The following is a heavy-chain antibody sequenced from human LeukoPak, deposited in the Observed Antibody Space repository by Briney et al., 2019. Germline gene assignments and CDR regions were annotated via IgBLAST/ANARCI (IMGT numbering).Heavy chain of an antibody. J-gene: IGHJ4*02. CDR2: IRYDGTNE. CDR1: GFTFSSHG. Sequence: GGSLRLSCAASGFTFSSHGMSWVRQAPGKGLEWVTFIRYDGTNEYYADSVRGRFTISRDNSKNTLYLQMNSLRPEDTAVYYCARVEAVYYYGSASPYSPYWGQGTLVTVSS. CDR3: ARVEAVYYYGSASPYSPY. D-gene: IGHD3-10*01. V-gene: IGHV3-30*02.